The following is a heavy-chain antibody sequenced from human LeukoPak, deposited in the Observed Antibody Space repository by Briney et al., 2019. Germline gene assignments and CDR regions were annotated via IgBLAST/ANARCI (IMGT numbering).Heavy chain of an antibody. CDR1: GYNFASQW. J-gene: IGHJ5*02. CDR3: STRAFSDTSPVA. Sequence: GESLKISCKHSGYNFASQWIGWVRQMPGKGLEWMGIINPGSSDIVYTPSFQGQVSFSADKSTSTVFLQWGSLKASDTAMYYCSTRAFSDTSPVAWGQGTLVTVSS. D-gene: IGHD3-22*01. V-gene: IGHV5-51*01. CDR2: INPGSSDI.